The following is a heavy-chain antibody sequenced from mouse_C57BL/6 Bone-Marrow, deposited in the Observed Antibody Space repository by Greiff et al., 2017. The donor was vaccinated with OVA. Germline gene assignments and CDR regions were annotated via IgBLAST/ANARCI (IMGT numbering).Heavy chain of an antibody. CDR3: TVYCGSSYGFDY. V-gene: IGHV14-4*01. Sequence: EVKLQESGAELVRPGASVKLSCTASGFNIKDDYMHWVKQRPEQGLEWIGWIDPENGDSEYASKIQGKATIQAYTSSHTAYLQLSSLSSEDAAVYYCTVYCGSSYGFDYWDQGTTLTVSS. J-gene: IGHJ2*01. D-gene: IGHD1-1*01. CDR1: GFNIKDDY. CDR2: IDPENGDS.